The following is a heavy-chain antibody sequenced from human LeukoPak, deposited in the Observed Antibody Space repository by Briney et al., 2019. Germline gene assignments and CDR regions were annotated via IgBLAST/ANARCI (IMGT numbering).Heavy chain of an antibody. Sequence: GGSLRLSCAASGFTFSSYGMHWVRQAPGKGLEWVAVISYDGSNKYYADSVKGRFTISRDNSKNTLYLQMNSLRAEDTAVYYCAKDISRDIVVVPAPFDYWGQGTLVTVSS. CDR1: GFTFSSYG. J-gene: IGHJ4*02. V-gene: IGHV3-30*18. D-gene: IGHD2-2*01. CDR2: ISYDGSNK. CDR3: AKDISRDIVVVPAPFDY.